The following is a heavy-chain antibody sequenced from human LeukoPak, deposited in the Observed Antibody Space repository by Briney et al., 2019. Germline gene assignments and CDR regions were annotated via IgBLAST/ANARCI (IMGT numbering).Heavy chain of an antibody. CDR1: GGSFSGYY. CDR2: INHSGST. J-gene: IGHJ6*03. D-gene: IGHD1-26*01. CDR3: VRVWDSSRRGYYYYMDV. V-gene: IGHV4-34*01. Sequence: SETLSLTCAVYGGSFSGYYWSWIRQPPGKGLEWIGEINHSGSTNYNPSLKSRVTISVDTSKNQFSLKLSSVTAADTAVYYCVRVWDSSRRGYYYYMDVWGKGTTVTVSS.